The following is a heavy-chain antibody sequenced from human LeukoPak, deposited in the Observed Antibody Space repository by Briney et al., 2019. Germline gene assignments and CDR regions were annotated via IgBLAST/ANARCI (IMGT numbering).Heavy chain of an antibody. V-gene: IGHV3-21*01. J-gene: IGHJ5*02. CDR1: GFTFSSYS. D-gene: IGHD3-10*01. CDR3: ARGPPWFGELLRGNWFDP. Sequence: GGSLRLSCAASGFTFSSYSMNWVRQAPGKGLEWVSSISSSSSYIYYADSVKGRFTISRDNAKNSLYLQMNSLRAEDTAVYYCARGPPWFGELLRGNWFDPWGQGTLVTVSS. CDR2: ISSSSSYI.